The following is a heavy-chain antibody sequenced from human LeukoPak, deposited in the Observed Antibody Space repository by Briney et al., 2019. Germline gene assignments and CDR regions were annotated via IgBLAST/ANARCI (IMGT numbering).Heavy chain of an antibody. CDR3: ARDMVRGDLTDY. CDR1: GFTFSDYY. Sequence: GGSLRLSCAASGFTFSDYYMSWIRQAPGKGLEWVSYISSSSSYTNYADSVKGRFTISRDNTKNSLYLQMNSLRAEDTAVYYCARDMVRGDLTDYWGQGTLVTVSS. V-gene: IGHV3-11*06. D-gene: IGHD3-10*01. CDR2: ISSSSSYT. J-gene: IGHJ4*02.